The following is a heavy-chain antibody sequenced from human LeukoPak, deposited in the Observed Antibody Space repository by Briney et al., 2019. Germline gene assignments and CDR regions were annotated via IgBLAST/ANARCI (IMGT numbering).Heavy chain of an antibody. Sequence: SETLSLTCTVSGDSISSGNYFWAWIRQSAGKGLEWIGRIHSDGLANYNPSLRSRVPISVDTSNNQFSLKVKSVTAADTATYYCARDRQLGWFGPWGQGILVTVSS. D-gene: IGHD3-16*01. J-gene: IGHJ5*02. V-gene: IGHV4-61*02. CDR3: ARDRQLGWFGP. CDR2: IHSDGLA. CDR1: GDSISSGNYF.